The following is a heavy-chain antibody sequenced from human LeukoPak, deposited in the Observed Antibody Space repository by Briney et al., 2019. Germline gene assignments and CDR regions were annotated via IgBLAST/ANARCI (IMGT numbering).Heavy chain of an antibody. Sequence: GESLKISCKGSGYSFTSYWIGWVRQMPGKGLEWMGIIYPGDSDTRYSPSFQGQVTISADKSISTAYLQWSSLKASDTAMYYCARQTISGSYFGSAFDIWGQGTMVTVSS. CDR2: IYPGDSDT. CDR3: ARQTISGSYFGSAFDI. J-gene: IGHJ3*02. CDR1: GYSFTSYW. V-gene: IGHV5-51*01. D-gene: IGHD1-26*01.